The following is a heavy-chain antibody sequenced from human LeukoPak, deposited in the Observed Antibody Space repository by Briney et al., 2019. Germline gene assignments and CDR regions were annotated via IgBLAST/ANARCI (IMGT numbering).Heavy chain of an antibody. V-gene: IGHV4-34*01. CDR1: GGSFSGYY. J-gene: IGHJ4*02. D-gene: IGHD6-19*01. CDR2: INHSGST. CDR3: ASLYSSGWTFDY. Sequence: SETLSLTCAVYGGSFSGYYWSWIRQPPGKGLEWIGEINHSGSTNYNPSLKSRVTISVDTSKNQFSLKLSSVTAADTAVYYCASLYSSGWTFDYWGQGTLVTVSP.